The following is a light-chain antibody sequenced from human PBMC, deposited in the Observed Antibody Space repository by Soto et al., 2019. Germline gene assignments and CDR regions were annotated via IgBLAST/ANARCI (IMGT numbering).Light chain of an antibody. Sequence: QSALTQPASVSGFPGQSITISCTGTSSDVGAYNYVSWFQQHPGKAPTLIISEVSNRPSGVSNRFSGSKSGNAASLTISGLQAEDEADYFCFSFTTDWTHVFGTGTRSPS. CDR2: EVS. CDR1: SSDVGAYNY. J-gene: IGLJ1*01. V-gene: IGLV2-14*01. CDR3: FSFTTDWTHV.